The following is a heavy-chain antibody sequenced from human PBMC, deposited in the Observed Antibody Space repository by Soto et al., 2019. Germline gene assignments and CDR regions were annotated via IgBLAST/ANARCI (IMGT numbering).Heavy chain of an antibody. Sequence: GASVKVSCKASGYTFTGYYMHWVRQAPGQGLEWMGWINPNSGGTNYAQKFQGRVTMTRDTSISTAYMELSRLRSDDTAVYYCARDKTLESGRHLRGMGGNDYWGQGTLVTVSS. CDR3: ARDKTLESGRHLRGMGGNDY. V-gene: IGHV1-2*02. J-gene: IGHJ4*02. CDR2: INPNSGGT. D-gene: IGHD1-26*01. CDR1: GYTFTGYY.